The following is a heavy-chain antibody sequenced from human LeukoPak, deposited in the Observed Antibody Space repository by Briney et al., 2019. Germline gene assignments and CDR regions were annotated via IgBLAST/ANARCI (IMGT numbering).Heavy chain of an antibody. V-gene: IGHV1-69*02. J-gene: IGHJ3*02. CDR2: IIPILGIA. D-gene: IGHD3-10*01. Sequence: SVKVSCKASGGTFSSYTISWVRQAPGQGLEWMGRIIPILGIANYAQKFQGRVTITADKSTSTAYMELSSLRSEDTAVYYCASFGSGTSDAFDIWGQGTMVTVSS. CDR1: GGTFSSYT. CDR3: ASFGSGTSDAFDI.